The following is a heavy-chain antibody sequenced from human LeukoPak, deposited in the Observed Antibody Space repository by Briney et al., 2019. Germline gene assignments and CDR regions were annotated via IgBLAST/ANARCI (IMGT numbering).Heavy chain of an antibody. CDR3: ARVSSGSYYFDS. Sequence: SETLSLTCAVYGGSLSGYYWSWIRQPPGKGLEWIGEINHSGSTNYNPSLKSRVTISVDTSKNQFSLKLSSVTAADAAVYYCARVSSGSYYFDSWGQGTLVTVSS. D-gene: IGHD1-26*01. CDR2: INHSGST. J-gene: IGHJ4*02. CDR1: GGSLSGYY. V-gene: IGHV4-34*01.